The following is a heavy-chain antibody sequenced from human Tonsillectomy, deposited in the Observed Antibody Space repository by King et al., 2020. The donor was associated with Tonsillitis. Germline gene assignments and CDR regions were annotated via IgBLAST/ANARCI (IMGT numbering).Heavy chain of an antibody. CDR2: IFSGGLT. D-gene: IGHD1-26*01. Sequence: QLQESGSGLVGPSETLSLACIVSGDSISEYHLSWIRESAGKGLGWIGRIFSGGLTKYNPALESRVTMSLDTSKNPISLKLSSVTAADPAVYFCSRLSFIGSVGIGFDPWGQGTLVTVSS. CDR3: SRLSFIGSVGIGFDP. V-gene: IGHV4-4*07. J-gene: IGHJ5*02. CDR1: GDSISEYH.